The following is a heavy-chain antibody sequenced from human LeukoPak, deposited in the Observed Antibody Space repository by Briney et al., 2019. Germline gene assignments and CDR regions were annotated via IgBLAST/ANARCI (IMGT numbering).Heavy chain of an antibody. V-gene: IGHV3-15*01. CDR1: GFTFSNAW. CDR2: IKSKTDGGTT. J-gene: IGHJ3*02. CDR3: TTEGSLAYSSSWYGDLDAFDI. Sequence: GGSLRLSCAASGFTFSNAWMSWVRQAPGKGLEWVGRIKSKTDGGTTDYAAPVKGRFTISRDDSKNTPYLQMNSLKTEDTAVYSCTTEGSLAYSSSWYGDLDAFDIWGQGPMVTVSS. D-gene: IGHD6-13*01.